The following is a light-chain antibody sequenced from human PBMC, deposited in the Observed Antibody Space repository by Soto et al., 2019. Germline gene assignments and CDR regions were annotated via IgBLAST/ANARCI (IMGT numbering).Light chain of an antibody. Sequence: QSVLTQPASVSGSPGQSITISCTGTSSDVGGYNYVSWYQQHPGNAPKLMIYDVSNRPSGVSNRFSGSKSGNTASLTISGLQAEDEADYYCSSHTSSGTLVFGGGTKVTVL. CDR3: SSHTSSGTLV. V-gene: IGLV2-14*03. CDR1: SSDVGGYNY. J-gene: IGLJ2*01. CDR2: DVS.